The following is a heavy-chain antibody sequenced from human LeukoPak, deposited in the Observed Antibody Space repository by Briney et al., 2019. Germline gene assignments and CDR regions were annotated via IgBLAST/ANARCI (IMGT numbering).Heavy chain of an antibody. D-gene: IGHD2-15*01. Sequence: GEPLKISCKGSGYSFTSYWIGWVRQMPGKGLEWLGIIYPGDSDTRYSPSFQAQVTISADKSISTAYLQWSSRKASDTAMYYCARLVLAGDYGDYWGQGTLVTVSS. V-gene: IGHV5-51*01. CDR1: GYSFTSYW. CDR2: IYPGDSDT. J-gene: IGHJ4*02. CDR3: ARLVLAGDYGDY.